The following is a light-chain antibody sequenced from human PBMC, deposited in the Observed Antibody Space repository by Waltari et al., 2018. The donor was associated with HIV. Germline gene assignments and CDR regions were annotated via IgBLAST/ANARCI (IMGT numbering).Light chain of an antibody. V-gene: IGLV1-44*01. CDR2: GTS. Sequence: QSALTQETSVSGTVGQKVTLSCPGNSNNIGRSAVGWYQQVSQGAPRNVMFGTSLPSGIPDRFSASKSGTTASLTISGLQPADEADYYCSAWDYSLSALVFGGGTNLTVL. CDR1: SNNIGRSA. J-gene: IGLJ2*01. CDR3: SAWDYSLSALV.